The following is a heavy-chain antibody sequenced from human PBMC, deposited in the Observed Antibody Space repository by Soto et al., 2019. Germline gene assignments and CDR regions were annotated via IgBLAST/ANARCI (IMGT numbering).Heavy chain of an antibody. D-gene: IGHD2-2*01. J-gene: IGHJ5*01. V-gene: IGHV1-18*01. CDR3: AREAFGVHASCFAP. CDR1: GYIFTTYS. Sequence: QVQLVQSGTEVKKPGASVKVSCKASGYIFTTYSIAWVRQAPGQGLEWMGWISAYNGNTNYAQKFQGRVTMTTDTSTNTAYMELRSLRSDDTAVYFCAREAFGVHASCFAPWGQGTLVPVSS. CDR2: ISAYNGNT.